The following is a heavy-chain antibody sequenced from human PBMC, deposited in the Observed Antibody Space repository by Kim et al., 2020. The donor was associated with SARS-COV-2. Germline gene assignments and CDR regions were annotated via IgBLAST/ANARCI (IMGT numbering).Heavy chain of an antibody. J-gene: IGHJ6*03. V-gene: IGHV3-53*01. CDR3: AREAAYGDYGSSYYYYYMDV. D-gene: IGHD4-17*01. Sequence: FTISRDNSKNTLYLQMNSLRAEDTAVYYCAREAAYGDYGSSYYYYYMDVWGKGTTVTVSS.